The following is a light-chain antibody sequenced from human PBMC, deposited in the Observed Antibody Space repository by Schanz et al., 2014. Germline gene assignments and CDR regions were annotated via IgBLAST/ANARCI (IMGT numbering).Light chain of an antibody. CDR2: GTT. CDR1: QSVSSDS. Sequence: EIVLTQSPGTLSLSPGERATLSCRASQSVSSDSLAWYQQLPGQAPRLLIYGTTNRATGIPDRFSGSGSGTDFTLTISSLQPDDIATYYCQQYTNYSPTFGQGTKVEI. V-gene: IGKV3-20*01. CDR3: QQYTNYSPT. J-gene: IGKJ1*01.